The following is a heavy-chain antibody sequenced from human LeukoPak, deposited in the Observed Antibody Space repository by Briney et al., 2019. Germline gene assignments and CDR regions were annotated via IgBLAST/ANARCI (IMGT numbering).Heavy chain of an antibody. J-gene: IGHJ3*02. Sequence: GGSLRLSCAASGFTFSSYSMNWVRQAPGKGLEWVSYISSSSSTMYYADSVKGRFTISRDNAKNSLYLQMNSLRAEDTAVYYCARDKVAALNDAFDIWGQGTMVTVSS. D-gene: IGHD6-19*01. CDR3: ARDKVAALNDAFDI. CDR1: GFTFSSYS. V-gene: IGHV3-48*04. CDR2: ISSSSSTM.